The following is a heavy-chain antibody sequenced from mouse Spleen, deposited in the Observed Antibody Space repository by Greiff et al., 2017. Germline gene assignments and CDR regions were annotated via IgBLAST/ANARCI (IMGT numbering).Heavy chain of an antibody. Sequence: EVQRVESGGGLVKPGGSLKLSCAASGFTFSSYAMSWVRQTPEKRLEWVAAINSNGGSTYYPDTVKDRFTISRDNAKNTLYLQMSSLRSEDTALYYCARRARATLSFDSWGQGTTLTVSS. D-gene: IGHD3-1*01. CDR3: ARRARATLSFDS. CDR1: GFTFSSYA. CDR2: INSNGGST. V-gene: IGHV5-6-2*01. J-gene: IGHJ2*01.